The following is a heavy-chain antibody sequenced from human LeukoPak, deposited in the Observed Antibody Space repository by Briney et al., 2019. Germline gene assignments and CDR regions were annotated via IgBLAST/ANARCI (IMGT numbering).Heavy chain of an antibody. D-gene: IGHD3-10*01. CDR3: ARREGFLGAFDI. CDR2: IYYSGST. Sequence: PSETLSLTCTVSGGSISSSSYYWGWIRQPPGKGLEWIGIIYYSGSTYYNPSLKTRVTISVDTSKNQFSLNLSSVTAADTAVYYCARREGFLGAFDIWGQGTMVTVSS. CDR1: GGSISSSSYY. J-gene: IGHJ3*02. V-gene: IGHV4-39*01.